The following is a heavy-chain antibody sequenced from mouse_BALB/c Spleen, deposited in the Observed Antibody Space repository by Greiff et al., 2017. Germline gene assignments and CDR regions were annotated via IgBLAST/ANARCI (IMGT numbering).Heavy chain of an antibody. CDR3: TYGNYERAWFAY. D-gene: IGHD2-1*01. Sequence: EVQLQQSGTVLARPGASVKMSCKASGYTFTSYWMHWVKQRPGQGLEWIGAIYPGNSDTSYNQKFKGKAKLTAVTSTSTAYMELSSLTNEDSAVYYCTYGNYERAWFAYWGQGTLVTVSA. J-gene: IGHJ3*01. V-gene: IGHV1-5*01. CDR1: GYTFTSYW. CDR2: IYPGNSDT.